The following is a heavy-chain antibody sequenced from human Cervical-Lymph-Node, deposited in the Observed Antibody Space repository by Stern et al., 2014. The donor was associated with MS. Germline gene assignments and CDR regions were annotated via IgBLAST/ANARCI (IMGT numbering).Heavy chain of an antibody. Sequence: QMQLVQSGGGLVKPGGSLRLSCAASGFSFRNYMSWIRQAPGKGLEWVSYISSSGDHIDYADSVKGRFTISRDNAKNSLYLQMNSLRADDTAIYYCVRADGSTDDYWGQGTLVTVSS. D-gene: IGHD3-10*01. CDR2: ISSSGDHI. V-gene: IGHV3-11*01. J-gene: IGHJ4*02. CDR1: GFSFRNY. CDR3: VRADGSTDDY.